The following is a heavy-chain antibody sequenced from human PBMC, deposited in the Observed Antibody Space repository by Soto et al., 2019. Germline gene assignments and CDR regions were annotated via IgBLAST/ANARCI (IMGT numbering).Heavy chain of an antibody. CDR1: GFTFSSYW. Sequence: GGSLRLSFAASGFTFSSYWMSWVRQAPGKGLEWVSNINQDGSEKYYVDSVKGRFTISRDNAKNSLYLQMNSLRAEDTAVYYCARSCIAARYPYYGMHXWGQGTPVTVS. CDR3: ARSCIAARYPYYGMHX. CDR2: INQDGSEK. D-gene: IGHD6-6*01. J-gene: IGHJ6*02. V-gene: IGHV3-7*01.